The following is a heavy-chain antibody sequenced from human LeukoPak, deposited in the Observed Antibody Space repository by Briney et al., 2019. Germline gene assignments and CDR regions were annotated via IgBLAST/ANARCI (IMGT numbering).Heavy chain of an antibody. CDR1: GFTFSSYA. D-gene: IGHD3-3*01. Sequence: PGGSLRLSCAASGFTFSSYAMSWVRQAPGKGLEWVSAISGSGGSTYYADSVKGRFTISRDNSKNTLSLQMNSLRAEDTAVYYCAKDLYFWSGRDLDHWGQGTLVTVSS. CDR2: ISGSGGST. CDR3: AKDLYFWSGRDLDH. V-gene: IGHV3-23*01. J-gene: IGHJ4*02.